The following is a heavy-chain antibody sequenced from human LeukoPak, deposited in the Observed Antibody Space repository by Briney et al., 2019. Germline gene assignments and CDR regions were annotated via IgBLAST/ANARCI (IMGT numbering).Heavy chain of an antibody. CDR2: ISYDGSNK. CDR1: GFTFSSYA. D-gene: IGHD3-10*01. V-gene: IGHV3-30-3*01. J-gene: IGHJ4*02. Sequence: PGGSLRLSCAASGFTFSSYAMHWVRQAPGKGLEWVAVISYDGSNKYYADSVKGRFTISRDNSKNTLYLQMNRLRAEDTAVYYCARDPHYYGSGSYYNLNYFDYWGQGTLVTVSS. CDR3: ARDPHYYGSGSYYNLNYFDY.